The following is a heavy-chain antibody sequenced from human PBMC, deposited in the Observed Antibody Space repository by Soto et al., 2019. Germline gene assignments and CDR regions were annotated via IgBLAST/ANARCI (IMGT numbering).Heavy chain of an antibody. CDR1: GFTFGDYA. Sequence: GGSLRLSCTASGFTFGDYAMSWFRQAPGKGLEWVGFIRSKAYGGTTEYAASVKGRFTISRDDSKSIAYLQMNSLKTEDTAVYYCTRDWDCSGGSCYSHYYYYYMDVWGKGTTVTVSS. CDR2: IRSKAYGGTT. D-gene: IGHD2-15*01. J-gene: IGHJ6*03. CDR3: TRDWDCSGGSCYSHYYYYYMDV. V-gene: IGHV3-49*03.